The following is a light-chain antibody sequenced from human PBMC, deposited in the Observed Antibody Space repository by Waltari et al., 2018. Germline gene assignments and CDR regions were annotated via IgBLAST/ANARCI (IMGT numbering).Light chain of an antibody. J-gene: IGKJ2*01. CDR2: GAF. Sequence: EVVMTQSPATLSVSPGERATLSCRASQSVSSNLAWYQQKPGQAPRLLIYGAFTRATGIPTRFSGSGSGTEFTLTINSLQSEDFAVYYCQHYDNWPPYTFGPGTKLEI. CDR3: QHYDNWPPYT. V-gene: IGKV3-15*01. CDR1: QSVSSN.